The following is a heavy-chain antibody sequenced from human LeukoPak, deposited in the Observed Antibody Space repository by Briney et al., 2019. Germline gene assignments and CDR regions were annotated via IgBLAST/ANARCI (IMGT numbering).Heavy chain of an antibody. Sequence: GGSLRPSCSASGFTFSSYAMHWVRQAPGKGLEYVSAIGSNGGSTYYADSVKGRFSISRDNSKNTLYLQMSSPRAEDTAVYYCVKGHYCSSTSCSNNWSDPWGQGTLVTVSS. D-gene: IGHD2-2*01. V-gene: IGHV3-64D*06. CDR2: IGSNGGST. J-gene: IGHJ5*02. CDR3: VKGHYCSSTSCSNNWSDP. CDR1: GFTFSSYA.